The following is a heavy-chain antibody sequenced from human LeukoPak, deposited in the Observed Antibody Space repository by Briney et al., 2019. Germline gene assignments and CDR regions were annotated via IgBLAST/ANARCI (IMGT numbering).Heavy chain of an antibody. CDR2: INPNSGGT. V-gene: IGHV1-2*02. D-gene: IGHD2-15*01. J-gene: IGHJ4*02. CDR3: ARLGYCSGGSCSNH. CDR1: GYTFTGYY. Sequence: ASVKVSCKASGYTFTGYYMHWVRQAPGQGLEWMGWINPNSGGTNYAQKFQVRVTMTRGTSISTAYMELSRLRSDDTAVYYCARLGYCSGGSCSNHWGQGTLVTVSS.